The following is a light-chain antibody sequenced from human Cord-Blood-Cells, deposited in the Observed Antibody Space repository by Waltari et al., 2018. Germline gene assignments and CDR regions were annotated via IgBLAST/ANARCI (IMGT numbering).Light chain of an antibody. CDR2: DVS. J-gene: IGLJ2*01. V-gene: IGLV2-11*01. Sequence: QSALTQPRSVSASPGQSVPISCTVTSSDVGGYNYVSWYQQHPGKAPKLIIYDVSKRPSGVPDRFSGSKSGNTASLTISGLQAEDEADYYCCSYAGSYTFVVFGGGTKLTVL. CDR3: CSYAGSYTFVV. CDR1: SSDVGGYNY.